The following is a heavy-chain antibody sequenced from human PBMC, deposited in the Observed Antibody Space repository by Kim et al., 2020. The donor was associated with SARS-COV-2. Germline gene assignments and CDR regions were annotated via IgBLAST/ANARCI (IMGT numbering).Heavy chain of an antibody. D-gene: IGHD2-2*02. CDR1: GGSISSGDYY. J-gene: IGHJ6*02. Sequence: SETLSLTCTVSGGSISSGDYYWSWIRQPPGKGLEWIGYIYYSGSTYYNPSLKSRVTISVDTSKNQFSLKLSSVTAADTAVYYCASSIVVVPAAIFSYGMDVWGQGTTVTVSS. CDR3: ASSIVVVPAAIFSYGMDV. V-gene: IGHV4-30-4*01. CDR2: IYYSGST.